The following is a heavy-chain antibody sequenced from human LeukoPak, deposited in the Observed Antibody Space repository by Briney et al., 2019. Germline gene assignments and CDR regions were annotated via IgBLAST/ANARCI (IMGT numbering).Heavy chain of an antibody. V-gene: IGHV3-23*01. CDR3: AKGLSSTGWLEGFFDY. CDR2: ITGDT. D-gene: IGHD6-19*01. J-gene: IGHJ4*02. CDR1: GFTFGNYA. Sequence: PGGSLRLSCAASGFTFGNYAMSWVRQAPGKGLEWVSGITGDTYYADSVKGRFTISRDNAKNTVYLQMNSLRGEDTALYYCAKGLSSTGWLEGFFDYWGQGTLVTVSS.